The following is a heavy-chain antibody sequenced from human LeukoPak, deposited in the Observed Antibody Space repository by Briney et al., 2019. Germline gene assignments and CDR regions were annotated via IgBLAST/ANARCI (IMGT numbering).Heavy chain of an antibody. Sequence: GGSLRLSCLGSGFTFSWYGMNWVRQAPGRGLEYVSAISKNGGNTYYVDSVKGRFTISRDNSKNTLYLQMNSLRVEDTAVYFCVKDLSDRDVDYWGQGTLVSVS. CDR2: ISKNGGNT. CDR1: GFTFSWYG. V-gene: IGHV3-64D*06. D-gene: IGHD2-21*02. J-gene: IGHJ4*02. CDR3: VKDLSDRDVDY.